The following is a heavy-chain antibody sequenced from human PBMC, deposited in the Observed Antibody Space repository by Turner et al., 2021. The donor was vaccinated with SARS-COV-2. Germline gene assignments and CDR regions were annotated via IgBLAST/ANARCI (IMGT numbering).Heavy chain of an antibody. CDR3: AKSRWGYSYGYDYFDY. J-gene: IGHJ4*02. D-gene: IGHD5-18*01. Sequence: QVQLVESGGVVVRPGGSLRLSCAAPGFTFSSYGIPWVRKAPGKGLEWVAFISYDGSNKYYADSVKGRFTISRDHSKNTLYLQMNSLRAEDTAVYYCAKSRWGYSYGYDYFDYWGQGTLVTVSS. CDR2: ISYDGSNK. V-gene: IGHV3-30*18. CDR1: GFTFSSYG.